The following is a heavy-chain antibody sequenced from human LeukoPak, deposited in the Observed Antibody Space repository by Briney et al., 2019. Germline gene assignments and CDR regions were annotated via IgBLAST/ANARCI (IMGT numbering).Heavy chain of an antibody. CDR2: IHQHGSKE. J-gene: IGHJ4*02. CDR3: ARDGFLAPGTFDS. CDR1: GFTFSSYA. V-gene: IGHV3-7*03. D-gene: IGHD2/OR15-2a*01. Sequence: PGGSLRLSCAASGFTFSSYAMSWVRQAPGKGLEWVANIHQHGSKENYLDSVKGRFTISRDNAKSSIYLQMNSLRAEDTAIYYCARDGFLAPGTFDSWAREPWSPSPQ.